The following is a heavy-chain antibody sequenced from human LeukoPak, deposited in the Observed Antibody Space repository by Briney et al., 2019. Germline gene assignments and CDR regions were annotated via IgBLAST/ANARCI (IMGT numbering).Heavy chain of an antibody. Sequence: SETLSLTCDVFGGSLTDYFWTWIRQSPGKGPEWIGEINDYSGNTNYNPSLNSRVSISLEKSKNQLSLELRSVTAADTAVYYCARGRIAKIVVVHSFQYGMDVWGQGTTVTVSS. CDR2: INDYSGNT. D-gene: IGHD3-22*01. CDR1: GGSLTDYF. J-gene: IGHJ6*02. V-gene: IGHV4-34*01. CDR3: ARGRIAKIVVVHSFQYGMDV.